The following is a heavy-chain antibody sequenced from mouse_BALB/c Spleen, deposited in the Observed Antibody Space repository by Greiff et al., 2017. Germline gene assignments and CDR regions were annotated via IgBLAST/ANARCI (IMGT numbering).Heavy chain of an antibody. CDR1: GFTFSSYA. CDR2: ISSGGST. Sequence: EVQLVESGGGLVKPGGSLKLSCAASGFTFSSYAMSWVRQTPEKRLEWVASISSGGSTYYPDSVKGRFTISRDNARNILYLQMSSLRSEDTAMYYCARGITTAWFAYWGQGTLVTVSA. D-gene: IGHD1-2*01. CDR3: ARGITTAWFAY. J-gene: IGHJ3*01. V-gene: IGHV5-6-5*01.